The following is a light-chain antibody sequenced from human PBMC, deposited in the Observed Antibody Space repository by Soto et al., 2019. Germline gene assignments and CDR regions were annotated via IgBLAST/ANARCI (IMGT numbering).Light chain of an antibody. CDR2: DAS. V-gene: IGKV1-5*01. CDR1: QTISFW. CDR3: QQYHSSPYT. Sequence: DIQMTQSPSTLSASVGDKVTITCRASQTISFWLAWYQQKPGKAPKLLIYDASSLESGGPSRFRDSGSGTEFTLTISSLQPDDFATYYCQQYHSSPYTFGQGTKLEIQ. J-gene: IGKJ2*01.